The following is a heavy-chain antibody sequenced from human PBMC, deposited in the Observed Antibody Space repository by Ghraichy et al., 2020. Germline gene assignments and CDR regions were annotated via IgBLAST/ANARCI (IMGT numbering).Heavy chain of an antibody. CDR2: TYYRSKWYN. D-gene: IGHD2-15*01. J-gene: IGHJ4*02. V-gene: IGHV6-1*01. Sequence: SQTLSLTCAISGDSVSSNSAAWTWIRQSPSRGLEWLGRTYYRSKWYNDYAVSVKSRITINPDTSKNQFSLQLNSVTPEDTAVYYCARDLNLGGVGGSYAKDYFDYWGQGTLVTVSS. CDR1: GDSVSSNSAA. CDR3: ARDLNLGGVGGSYAKDYFDY.